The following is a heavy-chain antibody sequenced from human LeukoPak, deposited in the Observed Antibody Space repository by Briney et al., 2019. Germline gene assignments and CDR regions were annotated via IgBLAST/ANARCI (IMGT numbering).Heavy chain of an antibody. D-gene: IGHD2-21*02. J-gene: IGHJ4*02. CDR2: ISTSSTYI. CDR3: ARWMPCGGDCYRIDY. V-gene: IGHV3-21*01. CDR1: GGTFSISI. Sequence: PGGSLRLAWASAGGTFSISIFNWVRQAPGKGLEWVSSISTSSTYIFYADSVKGRFTISRDDAKKSLYLQMSTLRADDTAVYYCARWMPCGGDCYRIDYWGQGTLVTVSS.